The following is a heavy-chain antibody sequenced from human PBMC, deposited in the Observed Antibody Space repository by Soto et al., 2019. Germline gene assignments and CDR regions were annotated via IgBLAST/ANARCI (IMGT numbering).Heavy chain of an antibody. V-gene: IGHV1-69*06. J-gene: IGHJ6*02. Sequence: ASVKVSGKASGGTFSSYAISWVRQAPGQGLEWMGGIIPIFGTANYAQKFQGRVTINADKSTSTAYMELSSLRSEDTAVYYCAKIGYCSGGSWKYYYYYGMDVWGQGTTVTVSS. D-gene: IGHD2-15*01. CDR2: IIPIFGTA. CDR1: GGTFSSYA. CDR3: AKIGYCSGGSWKYYYYYGMDV.